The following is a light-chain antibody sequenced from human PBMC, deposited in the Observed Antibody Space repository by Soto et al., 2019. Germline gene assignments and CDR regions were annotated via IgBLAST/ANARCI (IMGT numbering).Light chain of an antibody. J-gene: IGKJ1*01. V-gene: IGKV1-5*01. CDR1: QSISRW. CDR2: DAS. CDR3: QQYNSYRP. Sequence: DIQMTQSPSTLSASVGDRVTITCRARQSISRWLAWYQQKPGKAPKLLIYDASILESGVPSRFTGSGSGTEFTLTISSLQPDDFATYYSQQYNSYRPFGQGTKVAIK.